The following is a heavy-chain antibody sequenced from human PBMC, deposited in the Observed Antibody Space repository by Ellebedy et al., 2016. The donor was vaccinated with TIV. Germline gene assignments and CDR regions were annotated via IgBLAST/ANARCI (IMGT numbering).Heavy chain of an antibody. CDR2: IYDSGNT. D-gene: IGHD6-19*01. CDR3: ARASSVAAPHRAFDI. V-gene: IGHV4-59*01. Sequence: SETLSLXXTVSGGSIGSYYWSWIRQPPGKGLEWMGYIYDSGNTNYNPSLKSRVTISLGTSKNQFSLKLTSVTAADTAVYYCARASSVAAPHRAFDIWGQGTMVTVSS. CDR1: GGSIGSYY. J-gene: IGHJ3*02.